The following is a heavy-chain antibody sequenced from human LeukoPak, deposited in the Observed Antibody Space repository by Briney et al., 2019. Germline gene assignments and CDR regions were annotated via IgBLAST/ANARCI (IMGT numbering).Heavy chain of an antibody. CDR3: AAGPYCSGGSCFQNWFAP. D-gene: IGHD2-15*01. CDR2: IVVGSGNT. CDR1: GFTFTSSA. V-gene: IGHV1-58*01. J-gene: IGHJ5*02. Sequence: SVKVSCKASGFTFTSSAVQWVRQARGQRLEWIGWIVVGSGNTNYAQKFQERVTITRDISASTAYMELSSLRSEDTAVYYCAAGPYCSGGSCFQNWFAPWGQGTLVTVSS.